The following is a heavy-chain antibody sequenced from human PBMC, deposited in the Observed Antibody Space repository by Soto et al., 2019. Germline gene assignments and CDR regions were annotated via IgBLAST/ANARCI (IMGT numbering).Heavy chain of an antibody. J-gene: IGHJ5*02. CDR3: ARGFTMVRGVRVRNNWCDT. CDR2: INHSGST. Sequence: SETLSLTCAVYGGSFSAYYWSWIRQPPGKGLEWIGEINHSGSTNYNPSLKSRVTISVDTSKNQFSLKLRSVTAADTAVYYCARGFTMVRGVRVRNNWCDTWGQGTLVTVSS. CDR1: GGSFSAYY. D-gene: IGHD3-10*01. V-gene: IGHV4-34*01.